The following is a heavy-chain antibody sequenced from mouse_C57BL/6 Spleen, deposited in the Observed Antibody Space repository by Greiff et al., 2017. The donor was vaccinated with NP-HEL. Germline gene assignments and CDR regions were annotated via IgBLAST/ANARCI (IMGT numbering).Heavy chain of an antibody. Sequence: EVHLVESGGGLVKPGGSLKLSCAASGFTFSSYAMSWVRQTPEKRLEWVATISDGGSYTYYPDNVKGRFTISRDNAKNNLYLQMSHLKSEDTAMYYCARDWPGYFDYWGQGTTLTVSS. CDR3: ARDWPGYFDY. J-gene: IGHJ2*01. V-gene: IGHV5-4*01. CDR1: GFTFSSYA. CDR2: ISDGGSYT.